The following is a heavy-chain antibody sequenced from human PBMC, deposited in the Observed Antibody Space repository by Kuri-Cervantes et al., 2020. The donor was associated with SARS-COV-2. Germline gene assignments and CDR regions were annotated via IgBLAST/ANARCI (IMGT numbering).Heavy chain of an antibody. J-gene: IGHJ3*02. D-gene: IGHD6-19*01. CDR3: AFPISGWYGGAFDI. CDR2: IGTAGDT. V-gene: IGHV3-13*03. CDR1: GFTFSSYD. Sequence: GESLKISCAACGFTFSSYDMHWVRQATGKGLEWASAIGTAGDTYYPGSVKGQFTISRENAKNSLYLQMNSLRAGDTAVYYCAFPISGWYGGAFDIWGQGTMVTVSS.